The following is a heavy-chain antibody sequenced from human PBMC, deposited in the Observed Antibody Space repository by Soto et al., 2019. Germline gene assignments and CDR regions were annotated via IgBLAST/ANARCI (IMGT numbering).Heavy chain of an antibody. CDR1: GDGFSNYG. CDR2: ISAYDGQT. Sequence: QVQLVQSGAEVKKPGASVRVSCKAPGDGFSNYGFSWVRQAPVQGLEWMGWISAYDGQTNYTKKFQGRVTMTTDTASSTDYMELRSLSADDTAVYYCASVWYYDSSGYYAFDNWGLGTLVTVSS. D-gene: IGHD3-22*01. J-gene: IGHJ4*02. CDR3: ASVWYYDSSGYYAFDN. V-gene: IGHV1-18*01.